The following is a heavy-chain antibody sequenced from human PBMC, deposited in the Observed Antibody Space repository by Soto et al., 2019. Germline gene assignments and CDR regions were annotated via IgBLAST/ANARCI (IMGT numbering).Heavy chain of an antibody. CDR3: ARSSSAWYVFDY. D-gene: IGHD6-19*01. J-gene: IGHJ4*02. V-gene: IGHV3-23*01. CDR1: GFTFSSYA. Sequence: PGGSLRLSCAASGFTFSSYAMSWVRQAPGKGLEWVSAISGSGGSTYYADSVKGRFTISRDNSNNTLYLQMNSLRAEDTAVYYCARSSSAWYVFDYWGQGTLVTVSS. CDR2: ISGSGGST.